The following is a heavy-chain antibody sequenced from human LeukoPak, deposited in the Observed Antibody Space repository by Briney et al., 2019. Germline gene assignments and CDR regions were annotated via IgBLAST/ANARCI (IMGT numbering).Heavy chain of an antibody. CDR3: ARKYSSNWYFFDY. CDR1: GDSISSSSCY. V-gene: IGHV4-39*01. J-gene: IGHJ4*02. D-gene: IGHD6-13*01. Sequence: SETLSLTCTVPGDSISSSSCYWGWIRQPPGKGLEWIGSIYYSGSTYYNTYLKSRVTISVDTSKNQFSLKLRSVIAADTAVYYCARKYSSNWYFFDYWGQGTLVTVSS. CDR2: IYYSGST.